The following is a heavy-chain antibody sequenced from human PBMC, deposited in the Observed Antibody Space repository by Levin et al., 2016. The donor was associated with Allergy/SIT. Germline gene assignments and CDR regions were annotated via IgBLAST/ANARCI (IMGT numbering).Heavy chain of an antibody. D-gene: IGHD3-16*01. Sequence: WIRQPPGKGLEWIGYIYYSGSTNYNPSLKSRVTISVDTSKNQFSLKLSSVTAADTAVYYCARGGAVLFIDNWFDPWGQGTLVTVSS. V-gene: IGHV4-59*01. CDR3: ARGGAVLFIDNWFDP. CDR2: IYYSGST. J-gene: IGHJ5*02.